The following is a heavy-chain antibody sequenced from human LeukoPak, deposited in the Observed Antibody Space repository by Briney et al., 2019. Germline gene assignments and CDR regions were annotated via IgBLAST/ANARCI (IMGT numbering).Heavy chain of an antibody. CDR1: GGSISSSSYY. J-gene: IGHJ6*03. CDR3: ARGRAIFGVVIEYYYYMDV. D-gene: IGHD3-3*01. V-gene: IGHV4-39*01. CDR2: IYYSGST. Sequence: PSETLSLTCTVSGGSISSSSYYWGWIRQPPGKGLEWIGSIYYSGSTYYNPSLKSRVTISVDTSKNQFSLKLSSVTAADTAVYYCARGRAIFGVVIEYYYYMDVWGKGTTVTVSS.